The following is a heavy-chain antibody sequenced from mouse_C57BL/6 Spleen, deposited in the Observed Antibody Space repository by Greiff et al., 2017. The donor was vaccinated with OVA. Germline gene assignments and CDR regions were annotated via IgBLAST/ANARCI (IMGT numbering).Heavy chain of an antibody. CDR3: ARDGGYGSSYWYFDV. V-gene: IGHV5-16*01. CDR1: GFTFSDYY. Sequence: EVKVEESEGGLVQPGSSMKLSCTASGFTFSDYYMAWVRQVPEKGLEWVANINYDGSSTYYLDSLKSRFIISRDNAKNILYLQMSSLKSEDTATYYCARDGGYGSSYWYFDVWGTGTTVTVSS. CDR2: INYDGSST. J-gene: IGHJ1*03. D-gene: IGHD1-1*01.